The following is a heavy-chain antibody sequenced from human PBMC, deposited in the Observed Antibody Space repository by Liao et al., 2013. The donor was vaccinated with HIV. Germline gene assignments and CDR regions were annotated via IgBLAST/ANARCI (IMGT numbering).Heavy chain of an antibody. CDR1: GGSISSGSYY. CDR2: IYTTGST. D-gene: IGHD2-2*01. J-gene: IGHJ4*02. CDR3: ARSVPAAHFEY. V-gene: IGHV4-61*02. Sequence: QVQLQESGPGLVKPSQTLSLTCTVSGGSISSGSYYWSWIRQPAGKGLEWIGHIYTTGSTNYNPSLKSRVTISVDTSKNQFSLKLSSVTAADTAVYYCARSVPAAHFEYWGQGALVTVSS.